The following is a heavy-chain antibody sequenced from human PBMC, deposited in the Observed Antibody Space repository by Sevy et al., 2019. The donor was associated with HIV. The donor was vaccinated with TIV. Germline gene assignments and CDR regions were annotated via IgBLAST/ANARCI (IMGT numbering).Heavy chain of an antibody. D-gene: IGHD1-7*01. Sequence: ASVKVSCKACGFTFTSSAMQWVRQARGQRLEWIGWIVVGSGNTNYAQKFQERVTITRDMSTSTAYMELSSLRSEDTAVYYCAAASHWNWDAFDIWGQGTMVTVSS. CDR3: AAASHWNWDAFDI. CDR2: IVVGSGNT. CDR1: GFTFTSSA. V-gene: IGHV1-58*02. J-gene: IGHJ3*02.